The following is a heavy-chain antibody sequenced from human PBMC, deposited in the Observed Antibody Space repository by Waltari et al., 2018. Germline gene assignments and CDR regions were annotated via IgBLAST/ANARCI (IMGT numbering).Heavy chain of an antibody. CDR1: GFTFKDYA. CDR2: IGATGGST. CDR3: AKGRDSTPYSYGMDI. D-gene: IGHD4-4*01. Sequence: EVQLLESGGDLEQPGGSVRLSCAASGFTFKDYAITWIRQVPGQGLEWVSAIGATGGSTYYADSVKGRFTISRDNPKNTLYLQMNTLRAEDTAVYYCAKGRDSTPYSYGMDIWGQGTTVTVSS. V-gene: IGHV3-23*01. J-gene: IGHJ6*01.